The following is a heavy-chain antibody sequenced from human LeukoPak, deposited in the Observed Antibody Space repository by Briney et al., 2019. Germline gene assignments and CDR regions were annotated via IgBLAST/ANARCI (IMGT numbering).Heavy chain of an antibody. CDR1: GFTFSSYA. J-gene: IGHJ3*02. D-gene: IGHD3-16*02. Sequence: GSLRLSCAASGFTFSSYAMSWVRQAPGKGLEWVSAISGSCGSTYYADSVNGRFTISRDNSNNTLYLQMNSLRAEDTAVYYCAKEMIPFGGVITGAFDIWGQGTMVTVSS. CDR2: ISGSCGST. CDR3: AKEMIPFGGVITGAFDI. V-gene: IGHV3-23*01.